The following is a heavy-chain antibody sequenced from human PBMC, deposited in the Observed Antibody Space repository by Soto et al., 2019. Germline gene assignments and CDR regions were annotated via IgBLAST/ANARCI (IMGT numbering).Heavy chain of an antibody. Sequence: QVQLVQSGAEVKKPGASVKVSCKASGYTFTSYAMHWVRQAPGQRLEWMGWINAGNGNTKYSQKFQGRVTSTRDTSASTAYMELSSLRSEDTAVYYCARTGTPKTLDYGMDVWGQGTTVTVSS. CDR3: ARTGTPKTLDYGMDV. V-gene: IGHV1-3*01. CDR1: GYTFTSYA. CDR2: INAGNGNT. J-gene: IGHJ6*02. D-gene: IGHD1-1*01.